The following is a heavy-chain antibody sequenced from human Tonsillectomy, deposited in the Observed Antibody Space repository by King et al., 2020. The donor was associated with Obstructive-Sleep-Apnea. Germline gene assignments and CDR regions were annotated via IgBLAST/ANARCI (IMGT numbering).Heavy chain of an antibody. J-gene: IGHJ4*02. Sequence: QLQESGPGLVRPSETLSLTCTVSGDSITSGSYYWGWIRQPPGKGLEWIGTIYYSWTTYYNPSLKSRVTISLDTSKNQFSLKLSYVTAADTAVYFCARDYGDYWGQGTLVTVSS. D-gene: IGHD3-16*01. CDR1: GDSITSGSYY. V-gene: IGHV4-39*07. CDR2: IYYSWTT. CDR3: ARDYGDY.